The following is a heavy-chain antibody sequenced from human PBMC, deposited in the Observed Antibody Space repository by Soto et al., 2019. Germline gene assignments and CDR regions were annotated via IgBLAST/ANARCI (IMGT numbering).Heavy chain of an antibody. J-gene: IGHJ6*02. CDR2: IWYDGSNK. CDR1: GFTFSSYG. CDR3: ARERQWLVKVYYGMDV. V-gene: IGHV3-33*01. D-gene: IGHD6-19*01. Sequence: PGGSLRLSCAASGFTFSSYGMHWVRQAPGKGLEWVAVIWYDGSNKYYADSVKGRFTISRDNSKNTLYLQMNSLRAEDTAVYYCARERQWLVKVYYGMDVWGQGTTVTVSS.